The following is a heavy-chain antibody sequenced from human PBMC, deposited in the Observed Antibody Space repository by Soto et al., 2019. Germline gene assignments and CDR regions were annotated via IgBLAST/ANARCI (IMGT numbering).Heavy chain of an antibody. Sequence: QVQLQEWGPGLVKPSETLSLTCTVSGGSINTYYWSWIRQAAGKGLEWIGRIYSGGSTNYNPSLMSRVSVSVDMSKNQFSLKLSSVAAADTAIDDCARGPGGFGEFRLEYWGHGTQETVYS. CDR2: IYSGGST. CDR1: GGSINTYY. CDR3: ARGPGGFGEFRLEY. V-gene: IGHV4-4*07. J-gene: IGHJ4*01. D-gene: IGHD3-10*01.